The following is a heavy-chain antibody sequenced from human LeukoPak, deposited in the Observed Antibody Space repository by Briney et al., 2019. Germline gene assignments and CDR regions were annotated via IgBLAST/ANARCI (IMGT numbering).Heavy chain of an antibody. CDR2: MSNDGDNK. CDR3: AKDPSSGWYRWSMDV. J-gene: IGHJ6*02. V-gene: IGHV3-30*18. Sequence: GGSLRLSCEASGFSFSRHGMHWVRQAPGKGLEWVAVMSNDGDNKDYADSVKGRFTISRDNSKNTVYLEMNSLTTEDTALYYCAKDPSSGWYRWSMDVWGQGTTVTVSS. D-gene: IGHD6-19*01. CDR1: GFSFSRHG.